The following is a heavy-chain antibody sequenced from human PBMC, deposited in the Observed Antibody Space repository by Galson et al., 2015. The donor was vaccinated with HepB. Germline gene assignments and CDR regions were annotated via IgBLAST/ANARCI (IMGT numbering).Heavy chain of an antibody. CDR3: AREGYDLWSVWRGDHYYYMDV. J-gene: IGHJ6*03. Sequence: SVKVSCKASGYSLTTYYMHWVRQAPGQGLEWMGGINPNSGGTNYAQKFQGRVTMTRDTSISTVYMELSRLRFDDTAVYYCAREGYDLWSVWRGDHYYYMDVWSKGTTVTVSS. V-gene: IGHV1-2*02. CDR2: INPNSGGT. CDR1: GYSLTTYY. D-gene: IGHD3-3*01.